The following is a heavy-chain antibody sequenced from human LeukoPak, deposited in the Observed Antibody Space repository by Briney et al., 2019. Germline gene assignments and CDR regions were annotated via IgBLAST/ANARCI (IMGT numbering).Heavy chain of an antibody. Sequence: SGGSLRLSCATSTFTFSSYTMNWARQAPGKGLEWASSISPSGNSKYHADSVKGRFTISRDNAENSLYMQMNSLRAEDTGVYYCVRDFLGESGAGGYWGQGTLVTVSS. CDR1: TFTFSSYT. V-gene: IGHV3-21*01. CDR2: ISPSGNSK. D-gene: IGHD3-10*01. J-gene: IGHJ4*02. CDR3: VRDFLGESGAGGY.